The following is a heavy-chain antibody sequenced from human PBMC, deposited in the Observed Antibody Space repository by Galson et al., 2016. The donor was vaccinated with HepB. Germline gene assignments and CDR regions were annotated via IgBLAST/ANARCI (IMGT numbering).Heavy chain of an antibody. CDR3: ARAGSYYVYYYYGMDV. J-gene: IGHJ6*02. D-gene: IGHD1-26*01. CDR1: GGSISSYY. Sequence: SETLSLTCTVSGGSISSYYWSWIRQPPGKGLEWIGHIYYSGSTNYNPSLKSRVTISVDTSKNQFSLKVSSVTAADTAVYYCARAGSYYVYYYYGMDVWGQGTTVTVSS. V-gene: IGHV4-59*01. CDR2: IYYSGST.